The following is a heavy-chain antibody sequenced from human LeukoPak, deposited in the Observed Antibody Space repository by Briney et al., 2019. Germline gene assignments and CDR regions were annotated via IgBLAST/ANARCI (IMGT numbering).Heavy chain of an antibody. CDR3: ARDTYYGDPLEY. D-gene: IGHD4-17*01. CDR1: GFTFSSYG. J-gene: IGHJ4*02. CDR2: IRYDGSNK. V-gene: IGHV3-33*08. Sequence: QVQLVESGGGVVQPGRSLRLSCAASGFTFSSYGMHWVRQAPGKGLEWVAVIRYDGSNKYYADSVKGRFTISRDNSKNTLYLQMNSLRAEDTAVYYCARDTYYGDPLEYWGQGTLVTVSS.